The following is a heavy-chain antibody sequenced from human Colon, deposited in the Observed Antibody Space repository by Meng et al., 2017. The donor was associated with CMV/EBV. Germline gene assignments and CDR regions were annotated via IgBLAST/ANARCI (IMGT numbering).Heavy chain of an antibody. D-gene: IGHD2-15*01. V-gene: IGHV3-11*01. CDR1: GFSVSDYY. Sequence: QVHLVESGGDSVKPGGSIRLSCAASGFSVSDYYVSWIRQAPGKGLEWISFIGGGAGVTYYTDSLKGRFTISRDNARNSVYLQMASLRVDDTAIYYGARGRRDIGFDSWGQGALVTVSS. J-gene: IGHJ4*02. CDR2: IGGGAGVT. CDR3: ARGRRDIGFDS.